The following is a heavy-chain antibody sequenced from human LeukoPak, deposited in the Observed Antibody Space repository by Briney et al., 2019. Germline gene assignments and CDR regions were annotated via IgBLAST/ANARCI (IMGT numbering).Heavy chain of an antibody. D-gene: IGHD2-2*01. CDR2: IYYSGSI. Sequence: SETLSLTCTVSGGSISTYYWSWIRQSPGKGLEWIGHIYYSGSIKYNPSLKSRVTISLDTSKNQFSLKLTSVIAADTAVYYCAREASSTSCYDYWGQGTLVTVSS. J-gene: IGHJ4*02. CDR3: AREASSTSCYDY. CDR1: GGSISTYY. V-gene: IGHV4-59*01.